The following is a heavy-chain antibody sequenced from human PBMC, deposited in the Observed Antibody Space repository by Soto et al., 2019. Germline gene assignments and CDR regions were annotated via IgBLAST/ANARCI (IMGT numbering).Heavy chain of an antibody. CDR1: GYTSADFG. CDR3: VRDQKYFRVNGNWFDS. V-gene: IGHV1-18*04. CDR2: VSGNNGAS. Sequence: QVQLMQSGTKVKKPGASVTVSCKASGYTSADFGISWVRQAPGQGLEWMGWVSGNNGASNPAPKVQGRITMTLDTSTGVSYMALRSLRSDDTAIYYCVRDQKYFRVNGNWFDSWGQGTLVSVSS. D-gene: IGHD2-2*01. J-gene: IGHJ5*01.